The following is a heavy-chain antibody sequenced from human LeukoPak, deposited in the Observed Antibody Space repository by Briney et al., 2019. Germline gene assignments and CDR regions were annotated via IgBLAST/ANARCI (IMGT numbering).Heavy chain of an antibody. D-gene: IGHD3-9*01. V-gene: IGHV4-39*07. CDR2: IYYSGST. Sequence: PSETLSLTCTVSGGSISSSSYYWGWIRQPPGKGLEWIGSIYYSGSTYYNPSLKSPVTISVDTSKNPFSMTLSSVTAADTAVYYCARERGRVRYDILTGYQWDYWGQGTLVTVSS. CDR3: ARERGRVRYDILTGYQWDY. J-gene: IGHJ4*02. CDR1: GGSISSSSYY.